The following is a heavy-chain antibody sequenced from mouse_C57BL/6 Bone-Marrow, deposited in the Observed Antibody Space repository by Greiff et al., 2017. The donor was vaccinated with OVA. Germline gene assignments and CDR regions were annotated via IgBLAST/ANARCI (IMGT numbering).Heavy chain of an antibody. CDR2: ISYDGSN. D-gene: IGHD1-1*01. Sequence: DVKLVESGPGLVKPSQSLSLPCSVTGYSITSGYYWNWIRQFPGNKLEWMGYISYDGSNNYNPSLKNRISIHRDTSKNQFFLKLNSVTTEDTATYYCARVDYYGSRVAWFAYWGQGTLVTVSA. J-gene: IGHJ3*01. CDR1: GYSITSGYY. V-gene: IGHV3-6*01. CDR3: ARVDYYGSRVAWFAY.